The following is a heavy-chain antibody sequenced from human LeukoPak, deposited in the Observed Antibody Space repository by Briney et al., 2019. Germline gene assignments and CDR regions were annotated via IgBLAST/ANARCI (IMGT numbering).Heavy chain of an antibody. CDR3: ARATRTYYDSSGYPP. V-gene: IGHV4-34*01. CDR2: INHSGST. J-gene: IGHJ4*02. Sequence: SETLSLTCAVSGYSMTTGYYWSWIRQPPGKGLEWIGEINHSGSTNYNPSLKSRVTISVDTSKNQFSLKLSSVTAADTAVYYCARATRTYYDSSGYPPWGQGTLVTVSS. D-gene: IGHD3-22*01. CDR1: GYSMTTGYY.